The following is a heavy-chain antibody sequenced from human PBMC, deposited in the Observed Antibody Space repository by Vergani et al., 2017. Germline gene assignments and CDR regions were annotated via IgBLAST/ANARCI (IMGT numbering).Heavy chain of an antibody. J-gene: IGHJ6*03. D-gene: IGHD4-23*01. V-gene: IGHV3-74*01. CDR3: ARDGWELLDNFYYRDV. CDR2: INSDGDST. CDR1: GFTFSNYR. Sequence: VQLVESGGNVVQSGTSLRLSCAASGFTFSNYRMQWVRQAPGKGLMWFSRINSDGDSTSYADSVKGRFTISRDNAKNTLYLQMDSLRGEDTAVYYCARDGWELLDNFYYRDVWGKGTTVTVSS.